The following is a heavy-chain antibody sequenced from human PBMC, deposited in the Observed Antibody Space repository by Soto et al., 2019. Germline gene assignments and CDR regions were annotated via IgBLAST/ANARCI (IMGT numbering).Heavy chain of an antibody. CDR3: AKGFGGGP. Sequence: EVQLLESGGGLVQPGGSLRLSCAASGFTFSSYVMTWVRQAPGKGLEWVSGVSGSGGSTYYADSVKGRFTISRDNSKNTLYLHMNSLRAEDTAVYYCAKGFGGGPWGQGTLVTVSS. V-gene: IGHV3-23*01. CDR2: VSGSGGST. D-gene: IGHD3-10*01. CDR1: GFTFSSYV. J-gene: IGHJ5*02.